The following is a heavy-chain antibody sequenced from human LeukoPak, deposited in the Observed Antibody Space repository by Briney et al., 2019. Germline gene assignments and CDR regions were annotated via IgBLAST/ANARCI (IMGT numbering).Heavy chain of an antibody. J-gene: IGHJ4*02. CDR1: GFTFNKSP. V-gene: IGHV3-48*01. CDR2: IRDDSDST. Sequence: PGGSLRLSCAASGFTFNKSPMNWVRQAPGKGLEWISNIRDDSDSTTYADSVKGRFTISRDNAKNSLYLQINSLRAEDTAVYYCVKDLNWAFDYWGQGTLVTVSS. CDR3: VKDLNWAFDY. D-gene: IGHD3-16*01.